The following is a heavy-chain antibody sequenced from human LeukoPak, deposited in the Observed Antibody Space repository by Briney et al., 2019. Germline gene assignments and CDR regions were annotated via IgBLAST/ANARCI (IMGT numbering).Heavy chain of an antibody. V-gene: IGHV3-48*03. CDR2: ISSSGSTI. CDR1: GFTFSSYE. Sequence: GGSLRLSCAASGFTFSSYEMNWVRQAPGKGLEWVSYISSSGSTIYYADSVKGRFTISRDNAKNSLYLQMNSLRAEDTAVYYCARGGYSYGLFDYWGQGTLVAVSS. J-gene: IGHJ4*02. D-gene: IGHD5-18*01. CDR3: ARGGYSYGLFDY.